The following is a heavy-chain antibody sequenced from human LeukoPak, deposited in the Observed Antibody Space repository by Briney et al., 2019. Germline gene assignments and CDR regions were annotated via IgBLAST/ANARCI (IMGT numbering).Heavy chain of an antibody. CDR2: IKPDGSET. Sequence: GGSLRLSCAASGFNFGTFWMNWVRQAPGKGLEWVANIKPDGSETSYVDSVKGRFTSSRDNAKNSLYLQMNSLRADDTAVYYCARLNPSGYVGYWYFDLWGRGTLVTVSS. J-gene: IGHJ2*01. V-gene: IGHV3-7*01. CDR3: ARLNPSGYVGYWYFDL. CDR1: GFNFGTFW. D-gene: IGHD5-12*01.